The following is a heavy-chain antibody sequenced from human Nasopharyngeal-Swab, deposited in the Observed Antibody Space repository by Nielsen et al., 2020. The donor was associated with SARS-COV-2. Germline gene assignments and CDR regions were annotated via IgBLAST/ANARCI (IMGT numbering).Heavy chain of an antibody. D-gene: IGHD6-19*01. CDR2: INHSGST. CDR3: ARVPPIAVAGKGVDV. V-gene: IGHV4-34*01. J-gene: IGHJ6*02. Sequence: SETLSLTCAVYGGSFSGYYWSWIRQPPGKGLEWIGEINHSGSTNYNPSLKSRVTISVDTSKNQFSLKLSSVTAADTAVYDCARVPPIAVAGKGVDVWGQGTTVTVSS. CDR1: GGSFSGYY.